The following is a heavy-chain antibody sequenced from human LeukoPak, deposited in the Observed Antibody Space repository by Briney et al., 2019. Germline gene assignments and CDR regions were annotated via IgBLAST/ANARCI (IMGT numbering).Heavy chain of an antibody. V-gene: IGHV4-34*01. CDR2: INHSGSP. CDR3: ARHAENYYYYGMDV. J-gene: IGHJ6*02. CDR1: GGSFSDYY. D-gene: IGHD1-14*01. Sequence: SETLSLTCAVYGGSFSDYYWTWIRQPPGKGLEWIGEINHSGSPNNNPSLKSRVSISFDTSKNQFSLKLTSVTAADTAVYYCARHAENYYYYGMDVWGQGTTVTVSS.